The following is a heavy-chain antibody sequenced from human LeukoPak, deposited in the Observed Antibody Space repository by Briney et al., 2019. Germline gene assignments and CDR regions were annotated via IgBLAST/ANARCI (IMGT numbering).Heavy chain of an antibody. J-gene: IGHJ4*02. CDR3: ARQIAAAGNGDY. CDR1: GYTFTSYW. Sequence: GESLKISCKGSGYTFTSYWIGWVRQMPGKGLEGMGIIYPGDSDTRYRPSFQAQVTISAEKSISTAYLKWSSLKASDTAMYYCARQIAAAGNGDYWGQGTLVTVSS. CDR2: IYPGDSDT. V-gene: IGHV5-51*01. D-gene: IGHD6-13*01.